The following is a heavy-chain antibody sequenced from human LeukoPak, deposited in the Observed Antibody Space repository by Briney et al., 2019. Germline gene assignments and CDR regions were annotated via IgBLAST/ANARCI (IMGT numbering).Heavy chain of an antibody. J-gene: IGHJ4*02. Sequence: GASVKVSCKASGYTFTSYHMHWVRQAPGQGLEWMGIINPSGGTSNYAQKFRGRVTMTRDTSISTAYMELSRLRSDDTAVYYCARDTNDYGDYNTFDYWGQGTLVTVSS. CDR2: INPSGGTS. V-gene: IGHV1-46*01. CDR1: GYTFTSYH. D-gene: IGHD4-17*01. CDR3: ARDTNDYGDYNTFDY.